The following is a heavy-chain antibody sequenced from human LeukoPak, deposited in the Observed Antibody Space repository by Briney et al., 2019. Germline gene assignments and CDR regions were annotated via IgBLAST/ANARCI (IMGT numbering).Heavy chain of an antibody. CDR3: ARGGYYYDTRGYYPTFDY. CDR1: SGSISSGGYS. V-gene: IGHV4-30-4*07. D-gene: IGHD3-22*01. CDR2: ISYSGST. Sequence: PSQTLSLTCAVSSGSISSGGYSWSWIRQPPGKGLEWIGYISYSGSTYYNPSLKSRVTISVDTSKNQFSLGLSSVTAADTAVYYCARGGYYYDTRGYYPTFDYWGQGTLVTVSS. J-gene: IGHJ4*02.